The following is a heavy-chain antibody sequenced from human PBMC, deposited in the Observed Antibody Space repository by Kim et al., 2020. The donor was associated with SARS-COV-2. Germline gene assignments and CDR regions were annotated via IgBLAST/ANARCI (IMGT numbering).Heavy chain of an antibody. J-gene: IGHJ4*02. V-gene: IGHV3-30-3*01. CDR2: ISYDGSDK. CDR1: GFTFSSYA. D-gene: IGHD3-10*01. Sequence: GGSLRLSCAASGFTFSSYAMHWVRQAPGKGLEWVAIISYDGSDKYYADSVKGRFTISRDNSKNTLYLQMNSLRAEDTAVYYCARDSLFGSGTYYFLYWGQGTLVTVSS. CDR3: ARDSLFGSGTYYFLY.